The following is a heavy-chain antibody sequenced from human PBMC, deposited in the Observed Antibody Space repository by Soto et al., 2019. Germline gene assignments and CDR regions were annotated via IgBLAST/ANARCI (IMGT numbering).Heavy chain of an antibody. J-gene: IGHJ6*02. D-gene: IGHD6-6*01. CDR1: GGSISSYY. V-gene: IGHV4-59*01. CDR2: IYYSGST. CDR3: ARARSRQLKPTRGYYYGMDV. Sequence: SETLSPTCTVSGGSISSYYWSWIRQPPGKGLEWIGYIYYSGSTNYNPSLKSRVTISVDTSKNQFSLKLSSVTAADTAVYYCARARSRQLKPTRGYYYGMDVWGQGTTVTVSS.